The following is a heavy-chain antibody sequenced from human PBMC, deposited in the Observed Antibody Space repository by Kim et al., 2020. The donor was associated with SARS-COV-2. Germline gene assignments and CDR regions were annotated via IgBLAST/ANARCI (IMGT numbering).Heavy chain of an antibody. V-gene: IGHV1-3*01. Sequence: TKYSRKFQSSVTITRDTSASHAYMELSSLRSEDTAVYYCAGITEEGGMDVWGQGTTVTVSS. D-gene: IGHD3-16*01. CDR3: AGITEEGGMDV. CDR2: T. J-gene: IGHJ6*02.